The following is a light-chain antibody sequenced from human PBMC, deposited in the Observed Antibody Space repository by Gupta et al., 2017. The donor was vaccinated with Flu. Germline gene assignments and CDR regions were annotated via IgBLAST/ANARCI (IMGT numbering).Light chain of an antibody. Sequence: QSALTQPRSVSGSPGQSVTISCTGTSSDVGGYNYVSWYQQHPGKAPKLMIYDVSKRPSGAPDRVSGSKSGNTASLTISGLQAEDEADYYCCSYAVSYTSGWVFGGGTKLTVL. V-gene: IGLV2-11*01. CDR2: DVS. CDR1: SSDVGGYNY. J-gene: IGLJ3*02. CDR3: CSYAVSYTSGWV.